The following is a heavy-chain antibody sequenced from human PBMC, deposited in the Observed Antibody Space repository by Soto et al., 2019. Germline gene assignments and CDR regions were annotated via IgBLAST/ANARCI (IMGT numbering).Heavy chain of an antibody. CDR3: AREGLAVAGTYYYYYYGTDF. CDR2: IYYSGST. J-gene: IGHJ6*02. Sequence: SETLSLTCTVSGGSVSSGSYYWSWIRQPPGKGLEWIGYIYYSGSTNYNPSLKSRVTISVDTSKNQFSLKLSSVTAADTAVYYCAREGLAVAGTYYYYYYGTDFCGQGTTVTVSS. CDR1: GGSVSSGSYY. D-gene: IGHD6-19*01. V-gene: IGHV4-61*01.